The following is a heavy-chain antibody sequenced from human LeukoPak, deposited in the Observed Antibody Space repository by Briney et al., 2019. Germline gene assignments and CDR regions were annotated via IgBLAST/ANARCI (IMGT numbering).Heavy chain of an antibody. CDR2: ISAYNGNT. CDR1: GYTFTSYG. D-gene: IGHD4-23*01. Sequence: GASVKVSCKASGYTFTSYGISWVRQAPGQGLEWMGWISAYNGNTNYAQKLQGRVTMARDTSTSTAYMELRSPRSDDTAVYYCARSTMTTVVTRDDAFDIWGQGTMVTVSS. CDR3: ARSTMTTVVTRDDAFDI. J-gene: IGHJ3*02. V-gene: IGHV1-18*01.